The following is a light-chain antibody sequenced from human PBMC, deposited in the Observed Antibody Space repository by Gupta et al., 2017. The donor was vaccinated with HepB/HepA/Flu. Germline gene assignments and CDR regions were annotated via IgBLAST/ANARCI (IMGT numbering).Light chain of an antibody. V-gene: IGLV1-51*01. J-gene: IGLJ1*01. CDR1: SCNIENNY. CDR2: DNN. CDR3: GTWDSSMSAYV. Sequence: QSVLTQPPSVSAAPGQKVTISCSGSSCNIENNYVSWFQQIPGTAPKLLIYDNNKRPSGTPERFSGSKSGTSATLGTTGLQTGDEADYYCGTWDSSMSAYVFGTGTKVTVL.